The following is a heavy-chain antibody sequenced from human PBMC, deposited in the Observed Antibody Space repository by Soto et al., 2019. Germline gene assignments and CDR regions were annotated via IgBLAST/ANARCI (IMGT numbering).Heavy chain of an antibody. D-gene: IGHD3-22*01. Sequence: ASVKVSCKASGYTFTIYGISWVRQAPGQGLEWMGWISAYNGNTNYAQKLQGRVTMTTDTSTSTAYMELRSLRSDDTAVYYCARASYYYDSSGHDDYWGQGTLVTVSS. V-gene: IGHV1-18*01. CDR1: GYTFTIYG. J-gene: IGHJ4*02. CDR2: ISAYNGNT. CDR3: ARASYYYDSSGHDDY.